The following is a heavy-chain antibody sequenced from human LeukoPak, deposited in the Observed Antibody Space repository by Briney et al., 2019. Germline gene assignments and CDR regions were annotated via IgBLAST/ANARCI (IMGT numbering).Heavy chain of an antibody. CDR1: GFTFSSYG. Sequence: GGSLRLSCAASGFTFSSYGMHWVRQAPGKGLEWVAVISYDGSNKYYADSVKGRFTISRDNSKNTLYLQMNSLRAEDTAVYYCAKPATGTTDWSFDYWGQGTLVTVSS. CDR3: AKPATGTTDWSFDY. CDR2: ISYDGSNK. D-gene: IGHD1-1*01. V-gene: IGHV3-30*18. J-gene: IGHJ4*02.